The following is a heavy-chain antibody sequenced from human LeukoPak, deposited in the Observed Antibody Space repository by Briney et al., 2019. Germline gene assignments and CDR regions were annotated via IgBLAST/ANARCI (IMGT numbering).Heavy chain of an antibody. CDR1: GYTFTSYA. D-gene: IGHD3-10*01. V-gene: IGHV7-4-1*02. CDR3: AREIPDYYGSGSPRLKDY. Sequence: TSVKVSCKASGYTFTSYAMNWVRQAPGQGLEWMGWINTNTGNPTYAQGFTGRFVFSLDTSVSTAYLQISSLKAEDTAVYYCAREIPDYYGSGSPRLKDYWGQGTLVTVSS. CDR2: INTNTGNP. J-gene: IGHJ4*02.